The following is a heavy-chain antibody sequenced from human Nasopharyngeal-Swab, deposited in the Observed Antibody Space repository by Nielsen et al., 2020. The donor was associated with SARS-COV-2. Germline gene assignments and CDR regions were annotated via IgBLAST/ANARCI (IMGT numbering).Heavy chain of an antibody. J-gene: IGHJ4*02. Sequence: GESLKISCVGSGFTFSDSWMHWVRQAPGKGLVWVSRINSDGSRTGYADAVKGRFTISRDNSKNTIYLQMNSLRAEDTAVYFCARDFDKTGDWGQGTLVTVSS. CDR1: GFTFSDSW. CDR3: ARDFDKTGD. D-gene: IGHD7-27*01. CDR2: INSDGSRT. V-gene: IGHV3-74*01.